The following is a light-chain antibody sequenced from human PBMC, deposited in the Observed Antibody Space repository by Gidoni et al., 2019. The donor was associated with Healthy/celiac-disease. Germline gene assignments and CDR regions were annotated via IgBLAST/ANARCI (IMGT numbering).Light chain of an antibody. CDR3: SSYTSSSTYVV. V-gene: IGLV2-14*01. CDR2: EVS. J-gene: IGLJ2*01. Sequence: GQSITISCTGTSSDVGGYNYVSWYQQHPGKAPKLMIYEVSNRPSGVPDRFSGSKSGNTASLTISGLQAEDEADYYCSSYTSSSTYVVFGGGTKLTVL. CDR1: SSDVGGYNY.